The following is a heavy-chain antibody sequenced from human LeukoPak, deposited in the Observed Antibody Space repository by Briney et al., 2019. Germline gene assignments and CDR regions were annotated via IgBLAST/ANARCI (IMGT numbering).Heavy chain of an antibody. CDR3: ARDLEHCRNIICSNSAY. CDR2: INSDGSST. J-gene: IGHJ4*02. CDR1: GFTFSSYW. Sequence: GGSLRLSCAASGFTFSSYWMHWVRQAPGKGLVWVSRINSDGSSTSYADSVKGRFTIFRDNAKNSLYLQMNSLRAEDTAVYYCARDLEHCRNIICSNSAYWGQGTLSPSPQ. D-gene: IGHD2-2*01. V-gene: IGHV3-74*01.